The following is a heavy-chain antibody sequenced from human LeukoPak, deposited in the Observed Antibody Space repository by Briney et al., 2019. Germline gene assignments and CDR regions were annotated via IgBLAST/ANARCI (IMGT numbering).Heavy chain of an antibody. CDR2: VNPNSGGT. D-gene: IGHD1-26*01. V-gene: IGHV1-2*02. CDR3: AIYNSGSYDRGGLFDAFDI. Sequence: ASVKVSCKASGYAFTGYYMHWVRQAPGQGLEWVGWVNPNSGGTNYAQEFQGRVNMTRDRSISPAYMEMSRLRSDDTAVYYCAIYNSGSYDRGGLFDAFDIWGQGTMVTVSS. J-gene: IGHJ3*02. CDR1: GYAFTGYY.